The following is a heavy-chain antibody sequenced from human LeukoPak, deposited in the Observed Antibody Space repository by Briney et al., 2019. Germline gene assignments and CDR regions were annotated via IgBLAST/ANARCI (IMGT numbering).Heavy chain of an antibody. V-gene: IGHV3-30*04. D-gene: IGHD1-26*01. CDR2: ISYDGSNK. J-gene: IGHJ6*03. CDR1: GFTFSSYA. CDR3: TRDVSGSYLGYYYYYMDV. Sequence: GGSLRLSCAASGFTFSSYAMHWVRQAPGKGLEWVAVISYDGSNKYYADSVKGRFTISRDNSKNTLYLQMNSLRAEDTAVYYCTRDVSGSYLGYYYYYMDVWGKGTTVTVSS.